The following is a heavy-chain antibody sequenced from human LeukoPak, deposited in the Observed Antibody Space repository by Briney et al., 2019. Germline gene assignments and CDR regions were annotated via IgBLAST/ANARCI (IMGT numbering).Heavy chain of an antibody. CDR1: GGTFSSYA. D-gene: IGHD4-17*01. Sequence: GASVKVSCKASGGTFSSYAISWVRQAPGQGLEWMGGIIPIFGTANYAQKFQGRVTITAEESTSKAYMELSRLRSEDTAVYYCAGSTVTRLAEYFQHWGQGTLVTVSS. V-gene: IGHV1-69*13. J-gene: IGHJ1*01. CDR3: AGSTVTRLAEYFQH. CDR2: IIPIFGTA.